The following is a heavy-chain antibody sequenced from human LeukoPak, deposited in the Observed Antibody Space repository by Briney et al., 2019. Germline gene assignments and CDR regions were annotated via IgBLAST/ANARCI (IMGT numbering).Heavy chain of an antibody. J-gene: IGHJ4*02. Sequence: TGGSLRLSSAASGFTFSSYSMNWVRQAPGKGLEWVSSISSSSSYIYYADSVKGRFTISRDNAKNSLYLQMNSLRAEDTAVYYCASWWELPHYWGQGTLVTVSS. D-gene: IGHD1-26*01. V-gene: IGHV3-21*01. CDR3: ASWWELPHY. CDR1: GFTFSSYS. CDR2: ISSSSSYI.